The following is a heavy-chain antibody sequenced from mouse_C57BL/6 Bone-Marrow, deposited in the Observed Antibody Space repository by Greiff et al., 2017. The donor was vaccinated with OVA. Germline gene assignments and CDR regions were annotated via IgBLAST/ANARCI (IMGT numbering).Heavy chain of an antibody. Sequence: VQLQQPGAELVKPGASVKLSCKASGYTFTSYWMHWVKQRPGQGLEWIGMIHPNSGSTNYNEKFKSKATLTVDKSSSTAYMQLSSLTSEDSAVYYCANYYGSSYCAMDYWGQGTSVTVSS. D-gene: IGHD1-1*01. J-gene: IGHJ4*01. CDR3: ANYYGSSYCAMDY. CDR2: IHPNSGST. V-gene: IGHV1-64*01. CDR1: GYTFTSYW.